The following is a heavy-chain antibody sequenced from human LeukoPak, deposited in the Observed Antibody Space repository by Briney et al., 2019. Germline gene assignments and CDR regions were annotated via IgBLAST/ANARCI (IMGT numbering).Heavy chain of an antibody. Sequence: ASVKVSCKASGYTFTSYDINWVRQATGQGLEWMGWMNPNSGNTGYAQKFQGRVTMTRNTSISAAYMELSSLRSEDTAVYYCASRGSSSHGPLINYYYYYGMDVWGQGTTVTVSS. CDR2: MNPNSGNT. CDR3: ASRGSSSHGPLINYYYYYGMDV. D-gene: IGHD6-13*01. CDR1: GYTFTSYD. J-gene: IGHJ6*02. V-gene: IGHV1-8*01.